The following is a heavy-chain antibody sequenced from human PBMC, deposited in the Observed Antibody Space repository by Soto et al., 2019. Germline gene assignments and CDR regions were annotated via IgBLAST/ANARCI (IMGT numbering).Heavy chain of an antibody. J-gene: IGHJ6*02. CDR1: GCSISSGDYY. CDR2: IYYSGST. V-gene: IGHV4-30-4*01. D-gene: IGHD3-9*01. CDR3: AREWGRAYYDILTGPGGHYYYYGMDV. Sequence: SETLCLTCTISGCSISSGDYYWSWIRQPTGKGLEWIGYIYYSGSTYYNPSLKSRVTISVDTSKNQFSLKLSSVTAADTAVYYCAREWGRAYYDILTGPGGHYYYYGMDVWGQGTTVTVSS.